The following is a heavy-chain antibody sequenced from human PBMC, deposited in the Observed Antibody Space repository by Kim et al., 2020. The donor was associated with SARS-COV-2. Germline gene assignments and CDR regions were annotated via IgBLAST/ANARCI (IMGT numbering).Heavy chain of an antibody. Sequence: YAQRLKGRVTLTADTSTFTAYMDLRSLRSDDTAVYYCARYRGVAALGLFDYWGQGTLVTVSS. V-gene: IGHV1-18*01. CDR3: ARYRGVAALGLFDY. D-gene: IGHD1-26*01. J-gene: IGHJ4*02.